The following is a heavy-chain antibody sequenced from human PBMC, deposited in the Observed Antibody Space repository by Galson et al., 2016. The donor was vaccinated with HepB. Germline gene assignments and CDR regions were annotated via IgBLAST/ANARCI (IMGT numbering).Heavy chain of an antibody. CDR3: ARQRRNYGMDV. CDR2: IYAGDSET. D-gene: IGHD1-1*01. J-gene: IGHJ6*02. CDR1: GFSFATHW. Sequence: QSGAEVKKPGESLKISCKTSGFSFATHWIAWVRQMPGKGLEWMGIIYAGDSETRYSPPFQGQVTISVDKSTAVAYLQWNSLKASDSAMYYCARQRRNYGMDVWVQGTTVTVSS. V-gene: IGHV5-51*01.